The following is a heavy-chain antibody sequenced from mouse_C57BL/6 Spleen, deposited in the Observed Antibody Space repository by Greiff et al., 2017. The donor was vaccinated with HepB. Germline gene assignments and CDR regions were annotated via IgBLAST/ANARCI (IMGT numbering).Heavy chain of an antibody. D-gene: IGHD1-1*02. CDR3: ARKEGGFAY. CDR2: IYPSDSET. Sequence: VQLQQPGAELVRPGSSVKLSCKASGYTFTSYWMDWVKQRPGQGLEWIGNIYPSDSETHYNQKFKDKATLTVDKSSSTAYMQLSSLTSEDSAVYYCARKEGGFAYWAKGLWSLSLQ. J-gene: IGHJ3*01. CDR1: GYTFTSYW. V-gene: IGHV1-61*01.